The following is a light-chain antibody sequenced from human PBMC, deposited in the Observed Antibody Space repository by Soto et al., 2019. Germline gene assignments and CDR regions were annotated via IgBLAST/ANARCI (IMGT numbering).Light chain of an antibody. J-gene: IGKJ1*01. Sequence: DFQMTQSPSTLSASVGDRVTITCRASQNVRSRLAWFQQKPGKAPKLLIYDASSLESGVPSRFSGSGSGTEFTLAISGLQSDDFATYYCQQYKPYWTLGPGTKVDIK. V-gene: IGKV1-5*01. CDR3: QQYKPYWT. CDR1: QNVRSR. CDR2: DAS.